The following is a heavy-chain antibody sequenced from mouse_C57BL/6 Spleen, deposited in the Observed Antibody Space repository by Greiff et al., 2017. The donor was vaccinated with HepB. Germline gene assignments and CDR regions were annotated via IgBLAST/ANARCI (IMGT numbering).Heavy chain of an antibody. Sequence: QVQLQQPGAELVRPGSSVKLSCKASGYTFTSYWMHWVKQRPIQGLEWIGNIDPSDSETHYNQKFKDKATLTVDKSSSTAYMQLSSLTSEDSAVYYCARDSSGYVLYYFDYWGQGTTLTVSS. D-gene: IGHD3-2*02. CDR3: ARDSSGYVLYYFDY. V-gene: IGHV1-52*01. CDR1: GYTFTSYW. CDR2: IDPSDSET. J-gene: IGHJ2*01.